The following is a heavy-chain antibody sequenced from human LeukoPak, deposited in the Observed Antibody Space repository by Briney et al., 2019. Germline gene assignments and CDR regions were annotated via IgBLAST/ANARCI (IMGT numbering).Heavy chain of an antibody. Sequence: GGSLGLSCGASGLTFSTYSMNWVRQAPGKGLEWVSYISSDSGTRYYADSVKGRLTISRDNAKNSLYLQMNSLRAEDTAVYYCARAAQPGFDPWGQGTLVTVSS. CDR2: ISSDSGTR. V-gene: IGHV3-48*01. J-gene: IGHJ5*02. D-gene: IGHD1-14*01. CDR1: GLTFSTYS. CDR3: ARAAQPGFDP.